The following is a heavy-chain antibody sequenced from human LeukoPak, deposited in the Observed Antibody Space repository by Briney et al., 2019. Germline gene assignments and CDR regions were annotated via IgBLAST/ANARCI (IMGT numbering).Heavy chain of an antibody. CDR3: ARDLDARYSSSWYDY. Sequence: GGSLRLSCAASGFTFSSYSMNWVRQAPGKGLEWVSSISSSSSYIYYADSVKGRFTISRDNAKNSLYLQMNSLRAEDTAAYYCARDLDARYSSSWYDYWGQGTLVTVSS. V-gene: IGHV3-21*01. D-gene: IGHD6-13*01. CDR2: ISSSSSYI. J-gene: IGHJ4*02. CDR1: GFTFSSYS.